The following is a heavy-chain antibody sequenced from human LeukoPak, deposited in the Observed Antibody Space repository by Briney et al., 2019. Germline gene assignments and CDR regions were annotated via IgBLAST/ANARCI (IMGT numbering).Heavy chain of an antibody. Sequence: SETLSLTCTVSGGSTSSSNYYWGWIRQPPGKGLEWIGGVHYSGNTYYNPSLKSRVTISIDTSKNQFSLKLSSVTAADTAVYYCARLGAGPTYYDFWSGYSSFYFDYWGQGTLVTVSS. CDR2: VHYSGNT. CDR1: GGSTSSSNYY. CDR3: ARLGAGPTYYDFWSGYSSFYFDY. V-gene: IGHV4-39*01. D-gene: IGHD3-3*01. J-gene: IGHJ4*02.